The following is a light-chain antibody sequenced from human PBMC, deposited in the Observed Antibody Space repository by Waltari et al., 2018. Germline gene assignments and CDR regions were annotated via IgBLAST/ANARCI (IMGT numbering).Light chain of an antibody. CDR1: ISDIGSYEY. CDR2: DVT. J-gene: IGLJ1*01. CDR3: GSYTAGSALYV. V-gene: IGLV2-14*03. Sequence: SAPSQPASVSGSPGQSITISCTGAISDIGSYEYVSCYQQHPGRVPRLIIFDVTKRPSGVSSRFSGSKSANTASLTISGLQAEDEADYYCGSYTAGSALYVLGTGT.